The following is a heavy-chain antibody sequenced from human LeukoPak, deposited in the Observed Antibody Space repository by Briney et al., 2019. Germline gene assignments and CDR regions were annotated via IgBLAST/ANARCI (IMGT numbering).Heavy chain of an antibody. Sequence: SETLSLTCTVSGGSISSSGYYWGWIRQPPGKGLEWIASIYYSGSTYYNPSLKSRVTISVDTSKNQLSLKLSSLTAADTAVYYCARDLQGYGSSGYLDYWGQGTLVTVSS. CDR3: ARDLQGYGSSGYLDY. J-gene: IGHJ4*02. D-gene: IGHD3-22*01. CDR1: GGSISSSGYY. V-gene: IGHV4-39*02. CDR2: IYYSGST.